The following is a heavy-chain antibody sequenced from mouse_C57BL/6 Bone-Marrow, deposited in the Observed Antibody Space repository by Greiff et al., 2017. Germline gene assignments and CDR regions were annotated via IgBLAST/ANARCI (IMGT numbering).Heavy chain of an antibody. CDR3: TRALITPVPARNWYFDV. Sequence: EVMLVESGEGLVKPGGSLKLSCAASGFTFSSYAMSWVRQTPEKRLEWVAYISSGGDYIYYADTVKGRFTISRDNARNTLYLQMSSLKSEDTAMYYCTRALITPVPARNWYFDVWGTETTVTVSS. CDR2: ISSGGDYI. V-gene: IGHV5-9-1*02. J-gene: IGHJ1*03. CDR1: GFTFSSYA. D-gene: IGHD1-1*01.